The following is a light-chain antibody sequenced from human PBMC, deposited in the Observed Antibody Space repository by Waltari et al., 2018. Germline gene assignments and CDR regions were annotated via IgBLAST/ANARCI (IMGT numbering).Light chain of an antibody. CDR2: WSX. CDR3: QQYYSLPT. V-gene: IGKV4-1*01. J-gene: IGKJ4*01. CDR1: QSVLYRSNNKHS. Sequence: DIVMTQSPDSLAVSLGERATINCKSSQSVLYRSNNKHSVAWYQQKPGQSPKLLIYWSXPRXXXVPXXXXGGGSXXXFTRTIXXXQADDVAIYYCQQYYSLPTXGGGTKVEI.